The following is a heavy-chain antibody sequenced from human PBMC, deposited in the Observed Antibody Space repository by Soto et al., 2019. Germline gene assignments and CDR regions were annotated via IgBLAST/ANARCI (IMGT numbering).Heavy chain of an antibody. Sequence: SETLSLTCAVSGCSISSCDYYWSWIRKHPVKGLEWIGNIYYSGNSHYSPSLRSRLTISIDRPKNQCSLRLSSVTAADTAVYYCARELHPYIRSQGVWFGPWGQGTLVTVSS. V-gene: IGHV4-31*11. CDR2: IYYSGNS. CDR1: GCSISSCDYY. J-gene: IGHJ5*02. CDR3: ARELHPYIRSQGVWFGP. D-gene: IGHD2-15*01.